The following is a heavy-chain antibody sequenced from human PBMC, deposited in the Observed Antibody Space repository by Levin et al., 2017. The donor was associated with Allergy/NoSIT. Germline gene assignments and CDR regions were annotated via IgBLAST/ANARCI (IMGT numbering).Heavy chain of an antibody. CDR2: IYYSGST. V-gene: IGHV4-31*02. D-gene: IGHD3-16*01. J-gene: IGHJ5*02. CDR1: GGSISSGGYY. Sequence: SQTLSLTCTVSGGSISSGGYYWSWIRQLPGKGLEWIGYIYYSGSTYYNPSLKSRVTISVDTSKNQFSLRLSSVTAADTAVYYCATSLSLAARSGFDPWGQGTLVTVSS. CDR3: ATSLSLAARSGFDP.